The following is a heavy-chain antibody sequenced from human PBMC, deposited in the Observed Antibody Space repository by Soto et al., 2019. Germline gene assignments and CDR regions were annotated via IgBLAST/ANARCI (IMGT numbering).Heavy chain of an antibody. J-gene: IGHJ5*02. CDR2: INHSGST. CDR1: GGSFSGYY. V-gene: IGHV4-34*01. CDR3: AIGQRTGVITTWFDP. D-gene: IGHD3-22*01. Sequence: QVQLQQWGAGLLKPSETLSLTCAVYGGSFSGYYWTWIRQPPGKGLEWIGEINHSGSTNYNPSLKSRVTISVDTSKNQFSLKLSSVTAADTAVYHCAIGQRTGVITTWFDPWGQENLVTVSS.